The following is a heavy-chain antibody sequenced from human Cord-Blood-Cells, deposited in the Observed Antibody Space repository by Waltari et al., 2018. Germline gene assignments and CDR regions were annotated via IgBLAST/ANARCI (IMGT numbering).Heavy chain of an antibody. CDR2: ISYDGSNK. CDR3: ASAPYDSSGYYYY. V-gene: IGHV3-30-3*01. J-gene: IGHJ4*02. CDR1: GFTFSSYA. D-gene: IGHD3-22*01. Sequence: QVQLVESGGGVVQPGRSLRLSCAASGFTFSSYAMHLVRQAPGKGLEWVAVISYDGSNKYYADSVKGRFTISRDNSKNTLYLQMNSLRAEDTAVYYCASAPYDSSGYYYYWGQGTLVTVSS.